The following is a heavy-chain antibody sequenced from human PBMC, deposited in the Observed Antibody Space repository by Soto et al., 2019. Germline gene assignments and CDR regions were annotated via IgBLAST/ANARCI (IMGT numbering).Heavy chain of an antibody. Sequence: GASVKVSCKASGYTFTSYAMHWVRQAPGQRLEWMGWINAGNGNTKYSQKFQGRVTITRDTSASTAYMELSSLRSEDTAVYYCATGYCSGGSCYSFDYWGQGTLVTVSS. D-gene: IGHD2-15*01. CDR1: GYTFTSYA. CDR3: ATGYCSGGSCYSFDY. J-gene: IGHJ4*02. CDR2: INAGNGNT. V-gene: IGHV1-3*01.